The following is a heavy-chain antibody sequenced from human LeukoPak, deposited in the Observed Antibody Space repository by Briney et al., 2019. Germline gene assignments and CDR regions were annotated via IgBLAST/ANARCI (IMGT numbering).Heavy chain of an antibody. D-gene: IGHD6-13*01. V-gene: IGHV3-23*01. Sequence: GGSLRLSCAASGFTFSSYAMSWVRQAPGKGLEWVSAISGSGGSTYYADSVKGRFTISRDNSKNTLYLQMNSLRAEDTAVYYCVKVLWQQLVVFDYWGQGTLVTVSS. CDR2: ISGSGGST. CDR3: VKVLWQQLVVFDY. CDR1: GFTFSSYA. J-gene: IGHJ4*02.